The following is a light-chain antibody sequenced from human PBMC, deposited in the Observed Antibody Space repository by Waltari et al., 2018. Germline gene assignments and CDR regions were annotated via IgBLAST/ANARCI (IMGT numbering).Light chain of an antibody. CDR1: QSISSN. CDR2: DAS. CDR3: KQYNNWPQT. V-gene: IGKV3-15*01. Sequence: EIVMTQSPATLSVSPGERATLSCRASQSISSNLAWYQHRPGQAPRLLIYDASTRATGIPARFSGSGSGTEFTLTISSLQSEDFALYYCKQYNNWPQTFGQGTKVEIE. J-gene: IGKJ1*01.